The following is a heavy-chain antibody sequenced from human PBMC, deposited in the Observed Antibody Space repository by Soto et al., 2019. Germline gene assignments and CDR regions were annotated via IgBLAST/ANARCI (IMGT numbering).Heavy chain of an antibody. D-gene: IGHD6-6*01. Sequence: EVQLLESGGGLVQPGGSLRLSCAASGFTFSSYAMSWVRQAPGKGLEWVSAISGSGGSTYYADSVKGRFTISRDNSKNTLYLQMNSLRAEDTAVYYCAKDSSLVIAARRGFDYWRQGTLVTVSS. J-gene: IGHJ4*02. CDR3: AKDSSLVIAARRGFDY. CDR1: GFTFSSYA. V-gene: IGHV3-23*01. CDR2: ISGSGGST.